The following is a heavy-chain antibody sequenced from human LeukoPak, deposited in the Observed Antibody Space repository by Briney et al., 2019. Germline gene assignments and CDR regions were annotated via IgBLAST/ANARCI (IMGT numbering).Heavy chain of an antibody. J-gene: IGHJ4*02. CDR3: SRALYYDRSTYCKDY. D-gene: IGHD3-22*01. CDR2: TRNKANSYTT. V-gene: IGHV3-72*01. Sequence: PGGSLRLSCAASGFTLSDYYMDWVRQAPGKGLEWLGRTRNKANSYTTEYAASVKVRVTISRDASKSSLYLQMNSLKAEDTAMYYCSRALYYDRSTYCKDYWGQGTLVTVSS. CDR1: GFTLSDYY.